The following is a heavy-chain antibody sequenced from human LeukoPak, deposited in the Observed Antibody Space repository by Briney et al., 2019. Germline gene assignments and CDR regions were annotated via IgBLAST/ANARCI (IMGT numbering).Heavy chain of an antibody. J-gene: IGHJ6*02. D-gene: IGHD3-3*01. V-gene: IGHV3-23*01. CDR2: ISGSGGST. Sequence: GRSLRLSCAASGFTFSSYAMSWVRQAPGKGLEWVSAISGSGGSTYYADSVKGRFTISRDNSKNTLYLQMNSLRAEDTAVYYCAKEAYYDFWSGYFSGMDVWGQGTTVTVSS. CDR3: AKEAYYDFWSGYFSGMDV. CDR1: GFTFSSYA.